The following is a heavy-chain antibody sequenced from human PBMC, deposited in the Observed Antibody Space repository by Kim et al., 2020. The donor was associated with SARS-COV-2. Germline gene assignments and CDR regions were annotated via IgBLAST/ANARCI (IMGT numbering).Heavy chain of an antibody. V-gene: IGHV3-21*01. CDR1: GFTFSSYS. CDR2: ISSSSSYI. J-gene: IGHJ3*02. CDR3: ARFCRLGRNQTPLAACDAFDI. Sequence: GGSLRLSCAASGFTFSSYSMNWVRQAPGKGLEWVSSISSSSSYIYYADSVKGRFTISRDNAKNSLYLQMNSLRAEDTAVYYCARFCRLGRNQTPLAACDAFDIWGQGTMVTVSS. D-gene: IGHD6-6*01.